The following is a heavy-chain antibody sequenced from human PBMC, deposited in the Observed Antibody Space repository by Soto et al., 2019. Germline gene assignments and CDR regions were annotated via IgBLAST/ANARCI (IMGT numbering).Heavy chain of an antibody. CDR2: IHYSGST. J-gene: IGHJ4*02. CDR1: GGSISGYY. V-gene: IGHV4-59*01. CDR3: ARGSAAGTKSPFDY. D-gene: IGHD6-13*01. Sequence: VQLQESGPGLVKPSETLSLTCTVSGGSISGYYWSWIRQSPGKGLEWIGYIHYSGSTNYNPSLKSRVTISVDTSKNQLSLKLSSVTAADTAVYYCARGSAAGTKSPFDYWVQGTLVTVSS.